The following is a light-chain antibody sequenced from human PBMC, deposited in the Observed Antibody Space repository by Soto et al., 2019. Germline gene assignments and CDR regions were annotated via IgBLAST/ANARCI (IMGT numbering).Light chain of an antibody. J-gene: IGKJ3*01. Sequence: EIVLTQSPGTLSLSPGERATLYCRASQSVSGSYLAWYQQKPGQAPKLVIHGASSRAAGIPDRFNGTGSGTDFTLTISRLEPEDFAVYYCQQRSDWPRTFGPGTKVDI. V-gene: IGKV3D-20*02. CDR3: QQRSDWPRT. CDR1: QSVSGSY. CDR2: GAS.